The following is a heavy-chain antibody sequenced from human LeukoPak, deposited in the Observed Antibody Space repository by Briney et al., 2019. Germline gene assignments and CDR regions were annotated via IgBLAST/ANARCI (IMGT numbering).Heavy chain of an antibody. CDR3: ARIVAGGVIHTPGMDV. CDR2: ISSSGSTI. CDR1: GFTFSSYE. D-gene: IGHD3-16*02. V-gene: IGHV3-48*03. J-gene: IGHJ6*02. Sequence: GGSLRLSCAASGFTFSSYEMNWVRQAPGKGLEWVSYISSSGSTIYYADSVKGRFTISRDNAKNSLYLQMNSPRAEDTAVYYCARIVAGGVIHTPGMDVWGQGTTVTVSS.